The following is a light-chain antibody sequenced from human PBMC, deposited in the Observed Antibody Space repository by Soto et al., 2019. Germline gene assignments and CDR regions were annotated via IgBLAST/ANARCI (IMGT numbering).Light chain of an antibody. V-gene: IGKV1-5*03. CDR3: QQYNSYPWT. J-gene: IGKJ1*01. CDR1: QSISSW. CDR2: KAS. Sequence: DIQMTQSPSTLSASVGDRVTISCRASQSISSWFAWYQQKPGKAPKILVYKASSLESGVPSRLSGSGSGTEFTLTISTLQTDDFATYYCQQYNSYPWTFGQGTKVEIK.